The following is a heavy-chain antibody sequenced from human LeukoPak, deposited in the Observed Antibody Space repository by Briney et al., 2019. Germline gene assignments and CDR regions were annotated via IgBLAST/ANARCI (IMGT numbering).Heavy chain of an antibody. Sequence: PSETLSLTCSVSRDSINNGDFYWTWIRQHPGKGLEWIGYISYSGRTYYNPSLKSRTSISLDTSKNQISLKLSSVTASYPAFYYRARMLADYCTNNVRGPPGLPYWFDPWGQGILVTVSS. CDR2: ISYSGRT. CDR3: ARMLADYCTNNVRGPPGLPYWFDP. D-gene: IGHD2-8*01. CDR1: RDSINNGDFY. V-gene: IGHV4-31*03. J-gene: IGHJ5*02.